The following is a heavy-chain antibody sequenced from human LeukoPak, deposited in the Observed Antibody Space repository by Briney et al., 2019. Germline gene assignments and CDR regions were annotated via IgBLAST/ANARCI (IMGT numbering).Heavy chain of an antibody. CDR3: AREGSYFDY. V-gene: IGHV3-30-3*01. J-gene: IGHJ4*02. CDR1: GFTFSSYA. D-gene: IGHD2-15*01. Sequence: PGGSLRLSYAASGFTFSSYAMHWVRQAPGKGLEWVAVISYDGSNKYYADSVKGRFTISRDNSKNTLYLQMNSLRAEDTAVYYCAREGSYFDYWGQGTLVTVSS. CDR2: ISYDGSNK.